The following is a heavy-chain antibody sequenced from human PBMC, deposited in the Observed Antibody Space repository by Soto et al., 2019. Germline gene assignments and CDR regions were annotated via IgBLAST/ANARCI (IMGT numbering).Heavy chain of an antibody. CDR2: VNPYGAST. Sequence: ASVKVSCKASGYSSSNYYTHWARQAPGQGLEWMGIVNPYGASTNYAQRFQGRVTLTRDTSTNTDYMELSRLTSDDTATYYCASVTTIWSNWGQGTLVTVSS. V-gene: IGHV1-46*01. CDR3: ASVTTIWSN. CDR1: GYSSSNYY. J-gene: IGHJ4*02. D-gene: IGHD2-21*02.